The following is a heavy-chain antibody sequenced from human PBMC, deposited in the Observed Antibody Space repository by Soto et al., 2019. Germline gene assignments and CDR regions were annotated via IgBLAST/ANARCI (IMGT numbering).Heavy chain of an antibody. V-gene: IGHV1-46*01. CDR1: GYSFTSHY. D-gene: IGHD2-15*01. CDR2: IYPGGVNI. Sequence: ASVKVSCKAIGYSFTSHYMHWVRQAPGQGLEWMGTIYPGGVNIGYAQKFKGRVTMTKDTSTSTVYMELNSLTSEDTAVYYCAKDGGREGYFGNWFDPWGQGTLVTVSS. J-gene: IGHJ5*02. CDR3: AKDGGREGYFGNWFDP.